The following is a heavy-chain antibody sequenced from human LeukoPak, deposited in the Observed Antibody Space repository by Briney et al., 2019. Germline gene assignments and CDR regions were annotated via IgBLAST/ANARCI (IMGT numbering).Heavy chain of an antibody. CDR1: GSTFSIYA. CDR2: ISDDGSKK. CDR3: GREFSGDPDY. V-gene: IGHV3-30*03. J-gene: IGHJ4*02. D-gene: IGHD1-26*01. Sequence: GGSLRLSCAASGSTFSIYAMHWARQAPGKGLEWVAVISDDGSKKYYADSVKGRFTISRDNSKNTLYLQMNSLGREDTAVYFCGREFSGDPDYWGQGTLVTVSS.